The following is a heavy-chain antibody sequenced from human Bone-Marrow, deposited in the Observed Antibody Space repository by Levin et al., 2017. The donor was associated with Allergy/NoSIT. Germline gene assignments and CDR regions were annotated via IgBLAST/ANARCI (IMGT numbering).Heavy chain of an antibody. CDR2: AIHSGIT. CDR3: ARGRSTALRSGFDS. CDR1: GGSFSGNY. J-gene: IGHJ4*02. V-gene: IGHV4-34*01. Sequence: GSLRLSCAVQGGSFSGNYWTWIRQVPGKGLEWIGEAIHSGITSYKPSLRSRVSIVVDISNKQFSLTMQSLTPADTGIYYCARGRSTALRSGFDSWGQGTLVSVSS. D-gene: IGHD3-3*01.